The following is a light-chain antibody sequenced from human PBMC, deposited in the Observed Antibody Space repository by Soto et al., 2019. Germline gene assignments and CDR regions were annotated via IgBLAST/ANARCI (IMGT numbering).Light chain of an antibody. CDR1: QGVSSR. Sequence: DIQMTQSPSSVSASVGDRVTITCRASQGVSSRLAWYQQNPGRAPKLLIYAASNLQSGVPSRFSGSGFGTDFTLTISSLQPEDFATYYCQQTDSFPLTFGGGTKVEI. J-gene: IGKJ4*01. V-gene: IGKV1-12*01. CDR3: QQTDSFPLT. CDR2: AAS.